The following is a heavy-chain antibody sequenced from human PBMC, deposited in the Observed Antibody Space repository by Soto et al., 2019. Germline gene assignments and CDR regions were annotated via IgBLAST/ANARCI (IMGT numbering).Heavy chain of an antibody. CDR3: ARGGWKLFDY. CDR1: RGSISSYH. V-gene: IGHV4-59*01. CDR2: FYYSGST. D-gene: IGHD6-19*01. Sequence: SETLSLTCTGPRGSISSYHWSWIRQPPGKGLEWIGYFYYSGSTNYNPSLKSRVTISVDTSKNQFSLKLSSVTAADTAVYYCARGGWKLFDYWGQGTLVTVS. J-gene: IGHJ4*02.